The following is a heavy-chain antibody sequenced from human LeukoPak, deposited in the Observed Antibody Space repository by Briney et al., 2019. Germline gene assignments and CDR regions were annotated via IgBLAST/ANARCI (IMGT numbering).Heavy chain of an antibody. V-gene: IGHV1-8*01. Sequence: ASVKVSCKASGYTFTSYDINWVRQATGQGLEWMGWMNPNSGNTGYAQKFQGRVTMTRNTSISTAYMELSSLRSEDTAVYYCARSYSSGWAVVYWGQGTLVTVSS. CDR2: MNPNSGNT. J-gene: IGHJ4*02. CDR1: GYTFTSYD. CDR3: ARSYSSGWAVVY. D-gene: IGHD6-19*01.